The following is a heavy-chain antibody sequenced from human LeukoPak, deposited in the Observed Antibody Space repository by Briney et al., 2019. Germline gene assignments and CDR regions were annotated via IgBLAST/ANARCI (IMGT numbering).Heavy chain of an antibody. J-gene: IGHJ6*02. CDR2: ISWNSGSI. V-gene: IGHV3-9*01. D-gene: IGHD3-9*01. Sequence: GGSLRLSCAASGFTFDDYAMHWVRQAPGKGLEWVSGISWNSGSIGYADSVKDRFTISRDNSKNTLYLQMNSLRAEDTAVYYCAKDAPPPEDYYDILTGPNYYYYGMDVWGQGTTVTVSS. CDR1: GFTFDDYA. CDR3: AKDAPPPEDYYDILTGPNYYYYGMDV.